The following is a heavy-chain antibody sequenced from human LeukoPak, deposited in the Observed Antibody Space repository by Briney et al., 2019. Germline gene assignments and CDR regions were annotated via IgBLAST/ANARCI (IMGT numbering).Heavy chain of an antibody. V-gene: IGHV3-74*01. J-gene: IGHJ4*02. CDR2: INSDGSST. CDR3: ARDYSSSWDTGGFDY. CDR1: GFTFSSYW. D-gene: IGHD6-13*01. Sequence: GGSLRLSCAASGFTFSSYWMHWVRQAPGKGLVWVSCINSDGSSTSYADSVKGRFTISRDNAKNTLYLQMNSLRAEDTAVYYCARDYSSSWDTGGFDYWGQGTLVTVSS.